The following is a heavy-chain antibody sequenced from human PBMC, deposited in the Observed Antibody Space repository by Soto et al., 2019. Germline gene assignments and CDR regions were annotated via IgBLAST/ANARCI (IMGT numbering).Heavy chain of an antibody. V-gene: IGHV4-39*01. D-gene: IGHD5-18*01. CDR1: GGSISSSSYY. Sequence: SETLSLTCTVSGGSISSSSYYWGWIRQPPGKGLEWIGSIYYSGSTYYNPSLKSRVTISVDTSKNQFSLKLSSVTAADTAVYYCASNSYGYIFYEYWGQGTLVTVSS. CDR3: ASNSYGYIFYEY. J-gene: IGHJ4*02. CDR2: IYYSGST.